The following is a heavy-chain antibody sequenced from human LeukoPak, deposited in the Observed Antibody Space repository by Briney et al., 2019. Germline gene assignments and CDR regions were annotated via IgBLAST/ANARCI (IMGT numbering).Heavy chain of an antibody. CDR1: GYSFTSYW. D-gene: IGHD5-18*01. V-gene: IGHV5-51*01. CDR2: IYPGDSDT. J-gene: IGHJ6*03. CDR3: ARLNVDTAMVNNYYYMDV. Sequence: GESLKISCKGSGYSFTSYWIGWARQMPGKGLEWMGIIYPGDSDTRYSPSFQGQVTISADKSISTAYLQWSSLKASDTAMYYCARLNVDTAMVNNYYYMDVWGKGTTVTVSS.